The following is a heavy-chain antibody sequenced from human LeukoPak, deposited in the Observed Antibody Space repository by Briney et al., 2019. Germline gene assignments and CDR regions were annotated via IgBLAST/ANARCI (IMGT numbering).Heavy chain of an antibody. Sequence: PSETLSLTCAVYGGSFSGFYWSWIRQPPGKGLEWIGSIYYSGSTYYNPSLKSRVTISVDTSKNQFSLKLSSVTAADTAVYYCARVDTAMVLGYYYYYMDVWGKGTTVTISS. D-gene: IGHD5-18*01. CDR3: ARVDTAMVLGYYYYYMDV. V-gene: IGHV4-34*01. J-gene: IGHJ6*03. CDR2: IYYSGST. CDR1: GGSFSGFY.